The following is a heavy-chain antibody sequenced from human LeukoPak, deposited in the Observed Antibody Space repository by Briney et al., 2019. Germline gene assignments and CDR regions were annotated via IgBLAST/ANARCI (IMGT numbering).Heavy chain of an antibody. CDR2: INPNSGVT. CDR3: ARDLNGYCATTNCFTATDVDTTVVDN. D-gene: IGHD5-18*01. J-gene: IGHJ4*02. CDR1: GYTFSDYY. V-gene: IGHV1-2*02. Sequence: EASVKVSCKTSGYTFSDYYMHWVRQAPGQGLEWMGWINPNSGVTIYAQRFQGRVTLTRDTSISTAYMELKSLRSDDTAVYYCARDLNGYCATTNCFTATDVDTTVVDNWGQGTLVTVSS.